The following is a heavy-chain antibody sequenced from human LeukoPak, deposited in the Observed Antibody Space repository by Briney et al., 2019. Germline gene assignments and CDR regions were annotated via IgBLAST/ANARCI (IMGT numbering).Heavy chain of an antibody. J-gene: IGHJ4*02. V-gene: IGHV3-48*02. Sequence: GGSLRLSCAASGFTFSSYSMNWVRQAPGKGLEWVSYISSSSSTIYYADSVKGRFTISRDNAKNSLYLQMNSLRDEDTAVYYYARLDYGGNFAFDYWGQGTLVTVSS. CDR3: ARLDYGGNFAFDY. CDR1: GFTFSSYS. CDR2: ISSSSSTI. D-gene: IGHD4-23*01.